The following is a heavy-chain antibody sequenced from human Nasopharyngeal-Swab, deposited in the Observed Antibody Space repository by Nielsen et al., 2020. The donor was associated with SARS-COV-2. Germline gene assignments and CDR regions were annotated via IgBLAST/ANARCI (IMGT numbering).Heavy chain of an antibody. CDR3: ARGPTYYDFWCGYYRGGMDV. J-gene: IGHJ6*02. D-gene: IGHD3-3*01. CDR1: GYTFTSYD. Sequence: ASLKVSCKASGYTFTSYDINWVRQATGQGLEWMGWMNPNSGNTGYAQKFQGRVTMTRNTSISTAYMELSSLRSADTAVYYCARGPTYYDFWCGYYRGGMDVWGQGTTVTVSS. CDR2: MNPNSGNT. V-gene: IGHV1-8*01.